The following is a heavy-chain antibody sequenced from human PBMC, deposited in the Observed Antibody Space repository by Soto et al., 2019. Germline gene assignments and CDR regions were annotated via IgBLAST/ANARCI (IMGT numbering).Heavy chain of an antibody. CDR1: GFTFNSYA. CDR3: AKGRGYTYSYAFDY. D-gene: IGHD5-18*01. J-gene: IGHJ4*02. V-gene: IGHV3-23*01. CDR2: VSGSGGAT. Sequence: GGSLRLSCAASGFTFNSYAMHWVRQASGKGLEWVSTVSGSGGATYYDDSVKGRFTISRDNTKNTLYLQMNRVRAEDTAIYYCAKGRGYTYSYAFDYWGQETLVTVSS.